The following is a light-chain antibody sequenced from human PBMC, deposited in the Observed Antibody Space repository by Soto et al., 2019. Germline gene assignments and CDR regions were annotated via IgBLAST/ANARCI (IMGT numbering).Light chain of an antibody. CDR3: NSYARRNTYV. V-gene: IGLV2-8*01. CDR1: KNDIGVYDF. CDR2: EVV. J-gene: IGLJ1*01. Sequence: QSVLTQPPSASGSPGQSVTISCTGTKNDIGVYDFVSWYQHHPGKAPRLIIYEVVQRPSGVPDRFSGSKSGNTASLTVSGLQAADESDYFCNSYARRNTYVFGSGTKLTVL.